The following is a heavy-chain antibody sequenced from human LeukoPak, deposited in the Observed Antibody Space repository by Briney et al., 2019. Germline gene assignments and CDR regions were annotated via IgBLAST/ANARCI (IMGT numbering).Heavy chain of an antibody. CDR1: GFSVGNTY. D-gene: IGHD2-21*02. Sequence: GGSLRLSCAASGFSVGNTYMSWVRQAPGKGLEWVSIINSGGNTYYADSVKGRFTISRDNSKNTLYLQMNRLRPEDTAVYYCARGTVTAPDYWGQGTLVTVSS. CDR3: ARGTVTAPDY. V-gene: IGHV3-53*01. CDR2: INSGGNT. J-gene: IGHJ4*02.